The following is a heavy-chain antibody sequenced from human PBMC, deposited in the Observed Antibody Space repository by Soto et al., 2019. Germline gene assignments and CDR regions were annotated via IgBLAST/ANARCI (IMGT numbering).Heavy chain of an antibody. Sequence: EVQLVESGGGLVQPGESLRLSCAASGFTFSSYSMNWVRQAPGKGLEWVSYIHNSSSTIYYADSVRGRFTISRDNAKNSLYLQMNSLRDEDTAEYYCARGVQISVLLPAAIDYWGQGTLVTVSS. CDR3: ARGVQISVLLPAAIDY. J-gene: IGHJ4*02. D-gene: IGHD2-2*01. CDR2: IHNSSSTI. V-gene: IGHV3-48*02. CDR1: GFTFSSYS.